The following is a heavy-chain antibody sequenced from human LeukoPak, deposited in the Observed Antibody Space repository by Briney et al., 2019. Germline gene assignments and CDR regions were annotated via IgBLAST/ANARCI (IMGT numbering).Heavy chain of an antibody. CDR3: AREPGYSYGYNDY. CDR2: IYYSGST. V-gene: IGHV4-30-4*01. Sequence: PSQTLSLTCTVSGGSISSGDCYWSWIRQPPGKGLEWIGYIYYSGSTYYNPSLKSRVTISVDTSKNQFSLKLSSVTAADTAVYYCAREPGYSYGYNDYWGQGTLVTVSS. J-gene: IGHJ4*02. D-gene: IGHD5-18*01. CDR1: GGSISSGDCY.